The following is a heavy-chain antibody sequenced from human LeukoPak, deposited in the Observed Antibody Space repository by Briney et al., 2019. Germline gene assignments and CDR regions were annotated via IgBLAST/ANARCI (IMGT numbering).Heavy chain of an antibody. J-gene: IGHJ4*02. CDR2: ISYDGGNI. CDR1: GFTFDDYA. Sequence: QSGGSLRLSCTPSGFTFDDYAMHWVRQAPGKGLEWVALISYDGGNIYYADSVKGRFTISRDNSQNTLYLQMNSLGAEDTAVYYCARDPPFRTGWSQNFFDYWGPGTLVTVSS. CDR3: ARDPPFRTGWSQNFFDY. D-gene: IGHD6-19*01. V-gene: IGHV3-30*01.